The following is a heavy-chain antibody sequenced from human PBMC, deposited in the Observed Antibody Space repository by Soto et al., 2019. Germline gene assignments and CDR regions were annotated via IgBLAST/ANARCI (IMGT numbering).Heavy chain of an antibody. D-gene: IGHD4-17*01. Sequence: GGSLRLSCAASGFTFSSYGMHWVRQAPGKGLEWVAVIWYDGSNKYYADSVKGRFTISRDNSKNTLYLQMNSLRAEDTAVYYCARDGASPDYGGNSDYYYYGLDVWGQGTTVTFSS. CDR3: ARDGASPDYGGNSDYYYYGLDV. CDR2: IWYDGSNK. CDR1: GFTFSSYG. V-gene: IGHV3-33*01. J-gene: IGHJ6*02.